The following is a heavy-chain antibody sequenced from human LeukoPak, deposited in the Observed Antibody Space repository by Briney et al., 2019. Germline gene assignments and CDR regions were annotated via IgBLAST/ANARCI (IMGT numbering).Heavy chain of an antibody. CDR1: GFTFRSYA. J-gene: IGHJ4*02. Sequence: GGSLRLSCAASGFTFRSYAMTWVRQAPGKGLEWVSSISGSGDTTYYADSVKGRFTLSRDNSRNTLHLQMNSLRAEDTAVYYCAKSGLGSAMVPVDYWGQGTLVTVSS. CDR2: ISGSGDTT. V-gene: IGHV3-23*01. CDR3: AKSGLGSAMVPVDY. D-gene: IGHD5-18*01.